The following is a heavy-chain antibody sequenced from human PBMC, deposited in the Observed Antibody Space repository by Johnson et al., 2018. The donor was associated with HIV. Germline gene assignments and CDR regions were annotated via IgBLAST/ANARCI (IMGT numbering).Heavy chain of an antibody. D-gene: IGHD2-15*01. V-gene: IGHV3-30*04. J-gene: IGHJ3*02. CDR2: ISYDGNNK. CDR1: GFTFSSYA. CDR3: TTGDCSGGSCHAFDI. Sequence: QVQLVESGGGVVQPGRSLRLSCAASGFTFSSYAMHWVRKAPGKGLEWVAVISYDGNNKYYADSVKGRFTISRDNSKNTLYLQMNSLKSEDMAVYYCTTGDCSGGSCHAFDIWGQGTMVTVSS.